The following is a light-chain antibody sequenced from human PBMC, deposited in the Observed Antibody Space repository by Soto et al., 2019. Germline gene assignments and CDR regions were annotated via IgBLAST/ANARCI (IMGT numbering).Light chain of an antibody. J-gene: IGKJ4*01. Sequence: DIQLTQSPSSLSASVGDRVTITCQASQDINRYVNWYQQQLGKAPKLLMFDAATLESGVPSRFSGSGSGTAFTLTISSMQPEEFAKYFCQQYDSIPPTFGGGNKVDIQ. CDR1: QDINRY. CDR2: DAA. CDR3: QQYDSIPPT. V-gene: IGKV1-33*01.